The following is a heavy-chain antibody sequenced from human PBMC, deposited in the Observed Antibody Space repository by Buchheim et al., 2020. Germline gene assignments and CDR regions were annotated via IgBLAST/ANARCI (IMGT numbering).Heavy chain of an antibody. CDR3: ARDRGGGDFNYFDY. V-gene: IGHV3-33*01. Sequence: QVQLVESGGGVVQPGRSLRLSCAASGFTFSSYGMHWVRQAPGKGLEWVAVIWYDGSNKYYADSVKGRFTISRDNSKNPLYLQMNSLRAEDTAVYYCARDRGGGDFNYFDYWGQGTL. J-gene: IGHJ4*02. D-gene: IGHD2-21*02. CDR2: IWYDGSNK. CDR1: GFTFSSYG.